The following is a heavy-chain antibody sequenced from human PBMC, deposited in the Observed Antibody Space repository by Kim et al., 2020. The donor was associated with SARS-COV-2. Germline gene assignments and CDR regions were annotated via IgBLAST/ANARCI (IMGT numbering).Heavy chain of an antibody. CDR1: GFTFSSYG. CDR2: IWYDGSNK. V-gene: IGHV3-33*01. D-gene: IGHD3-3*01. J-gene: IGHJ6*02. CDR3: AREGAGSDTAFWSGYYYYYYGMDV. Sequence: GGSLRLSCAASGFTFSSYGMHWVRQAPGKGLEWVAVIWYDGSNKYYADSVKGRFTISRDNSKNTLYLQMNSLRAEDTAVYYCAREGAGSDTAFWSGYYYYYYGMDVWGQGTTVTVSS.